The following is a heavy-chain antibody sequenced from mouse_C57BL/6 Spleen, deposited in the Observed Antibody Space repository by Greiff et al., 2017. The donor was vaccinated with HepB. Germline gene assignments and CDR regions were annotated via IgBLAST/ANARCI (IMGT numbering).Heavy chain of an antibody. CDR1: GFSFRNYW. J-gene: IGHJ3*01. CDR3: PEGKRFAY. V-gene: IGHV6-3*01. CDR2: IRLKSDHYAT. Sequence: EVQLVESVGCLFHPGGSLKLSCVTSGFSFRNYWMNWVRQSPEKGLEWVAQIRLKSDHYATHYAESVKGRFTISRDESKSSVYLQMNNLRAEDTGIYYCPEGKRFAYWGQGTLATVSA.